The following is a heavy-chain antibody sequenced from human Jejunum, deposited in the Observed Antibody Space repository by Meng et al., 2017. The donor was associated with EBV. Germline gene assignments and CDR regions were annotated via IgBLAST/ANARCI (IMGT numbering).Heavy chain of an antibody. D-gene: IGHD5/OR15-5a*01. Sequence: SAQVLGTPPETLSLTSTVSGASVNSGNSYWSWSRQPPGKGREWIVYSYSGGSTNSTPSLKRRVTISLDTSKNKFSLKLSSVTAADTAVYYCAGIRYSVYDRAFDYWGQGALVTVSS. CDR1: GASVNSGNSY. CDR3: AGIRYSVYDRAFDY. V-gene: IGHV4-61*01. CDR2: SYSGGST. J-gene: IGHJ4*02.